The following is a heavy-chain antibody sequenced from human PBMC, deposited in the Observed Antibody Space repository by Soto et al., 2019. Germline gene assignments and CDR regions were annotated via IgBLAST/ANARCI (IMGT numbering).Heavy chain of an antibody. CDR3: ALWGFRDGNKSKDNYCGMDV. J-gene: IGHJ6*02. D-gene: IGHD3-10*01. CDR2: IIPIFETA. V-gene: IGHV1-69*01. CDR1: GGTFNSYT. Sequence: QVQLVQSGAEVKKPGSSVKVSCKASGGTFNSYTISWVRQAPGQGLEWMGGIIPIFETANYAQKFQGRVAITADESTSTAYMQLRSLRSEDTAVYYCALWGFRDGNKSKDNYCGMDVWGQGTTVTVSS.